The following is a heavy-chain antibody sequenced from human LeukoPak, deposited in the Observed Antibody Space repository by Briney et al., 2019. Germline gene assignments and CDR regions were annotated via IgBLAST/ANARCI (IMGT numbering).Heavy chain of an antibody. CDR1: GYTFTGYY. CDR3: AREWEDYDILNGFDY. D-gene: IGHD3-9*01. V-gene: IGHV1-2*02. J-gene: IGHJ4*02. Sequence: ASVKVSCRASGYTFTGYYMHWVRQAPGQGLEWMGWINPNSGGTNYAQKFQGRVTMTRDTSISTAYMELSRLRSDDTAVYYCAREWEDYDILNGFDYWGQGTLVTVSS. CDR2: INPNSGGT.